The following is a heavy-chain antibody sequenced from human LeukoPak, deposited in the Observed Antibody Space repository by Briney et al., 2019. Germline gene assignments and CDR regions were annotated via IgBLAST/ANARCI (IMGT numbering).Heavy chain of an antibody. CDR1: GFTFSNYD. J-gene: IGHJ4*02. V-gene: IGHV3-30*02. D-gene: IGHD5-24*01. CDR2: IRSDGSDK. Sequence: PGGSLRLSCAASGFTFSNYDMHWARQAPGKGLEWLTFIRSDGSDKYYADSVKGRFTISRDNSRNTLYLQMNSLRAEDTALYYCAKDLGPGSMATSPGFDYWGQGTLVTVSS. CDR3: AKDLGPGSMATSPGFDY.